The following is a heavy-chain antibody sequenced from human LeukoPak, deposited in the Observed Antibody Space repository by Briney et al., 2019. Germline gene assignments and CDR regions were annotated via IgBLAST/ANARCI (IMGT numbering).Heavy chain of an antibody. CDR2: IYSSGST. CDR1: GFTVSSSY. D-gene: IGHD6-19*01. V-gene: IGHV3-66*01. J-gene: IGHJ4*02. CDR3: AKDGGGSGWIDY. Sequence: GGSLRLSCAPSGFTVSSSYMSWVRQAPGKGLEWVSIIYSSGSTYYADSVKGRFTISRDNSKNTLYLQMNSLRAEDTAVYYCAKDGGGSGWIDYWGQGTLVTVSS.